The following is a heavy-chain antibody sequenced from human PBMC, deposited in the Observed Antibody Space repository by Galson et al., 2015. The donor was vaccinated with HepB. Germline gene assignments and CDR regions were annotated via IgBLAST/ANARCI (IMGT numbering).Heavy chain of an antibody. CDR1: GFTFSSYA. CDR3: AKDTRAYYYDSSAYWAY. J-gene: IGHJ4*02. V-gene: IGHV3-23*01. D-gene: IGHD3-22*01. Sequence: SLRLSCAASGFTFSSYAMSWVRQAPGKGLEWVSAISGSGGSTYYADSVKGRFTISRDNSKNTLYLQMNSLRAEDTAVYYCAKDTRAYYYDSSAYWAYWGQVTLVTVSS. CDR2: ISGSGGST.